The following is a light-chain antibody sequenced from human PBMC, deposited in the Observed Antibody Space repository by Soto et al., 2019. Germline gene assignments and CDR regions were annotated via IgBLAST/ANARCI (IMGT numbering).Light chain of an antibody. J-gene: IGKJ1*01. Sequence: IKLTQSPSSLSASIGDRVTITCRASQGISNYLGWYQQKPGKAPKLLIYKASTLKSGVPSRFSGSGSGTEFTLTISSLQPDDFATYYCQHYNSYSEAFGQGTMV. CDR2: KAS. V-gene: IGKV1-5*03. CDR1: QGISNY. CDR3: QHYNSYSEA.